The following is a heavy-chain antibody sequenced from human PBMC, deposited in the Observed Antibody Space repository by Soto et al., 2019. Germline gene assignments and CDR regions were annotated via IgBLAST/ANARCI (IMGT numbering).Heavy chain of an antibody. V-gene: IGHV3-15*01. CDR3: TPHNPDFGGDCRGMDV. Sequence: EVQLVESGGGLVKPGGSLRLSCAASGFTFSNAWMSWVRQAPGKGLEWVGRIKSKTDGGTTDYAAPVKGRFTISRDDSKNTVYLQMNNLKTEDTAVYYCTPHNPDFGGDCRGMDVWGQGTTVTVSS. CDR1: GFTFSNAW. J-gene: IGHJ6*02. D-gene: IGHD2-21*02. CDR2: IKSKTDGGTT.